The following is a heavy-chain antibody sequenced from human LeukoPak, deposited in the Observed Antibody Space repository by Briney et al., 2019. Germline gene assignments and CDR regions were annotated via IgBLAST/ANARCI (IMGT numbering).Heavy chain of an antibody. CDR2: IYYSGSS. V-gene: IGHV4-59*11. Sequence: SETLSLTCTVSGGSISSHYWSWSRQPPGKGLEWIGYIYYSGSSNYNPSLKSRVTISVDTSMNQFSLKLSSVTAADTAVYYCARKDDSSGYYVDQWGQGTLVTVSS. D-gene: IGHD3-22*01. CDR3: ARKDDSSGYYVDQ. CDR1: GGSISSHY. J-gene: IGHJ4*02.